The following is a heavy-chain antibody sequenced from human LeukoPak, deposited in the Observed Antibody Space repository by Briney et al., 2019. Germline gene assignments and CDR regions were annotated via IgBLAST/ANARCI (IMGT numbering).Heavy chain of an antibody. V-gene: IGHV3-23*01. CDR3: AKAFYDRSGSRYDY. J-gene: IGHJ4*02. CDR2: IDGGGGRT. D-gene: IGHD3-22*01. Sequence: GGSLRLSCTASGFAFSSYAMSWVRQAPGVGLEWVSAIDGGGGRTWHADSVRGRFTISRDNSKNTLFMQMNSLRAEDTAVYYCAKAFYDRSGSRYDYWGQGTLVTVSS. CDR1: GFAFSSYA.